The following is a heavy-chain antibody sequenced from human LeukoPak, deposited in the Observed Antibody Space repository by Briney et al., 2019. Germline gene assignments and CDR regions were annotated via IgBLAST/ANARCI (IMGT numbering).Heavy chain of an antibody. V-gene: IGHV3-30-3*01. Sequence: PGESLRLSCAASGFTFSSYAMHWVRQAPGKGLEWAAVISYDGSNKYYADSVKGRFTTSRDNSKNTLYLQMNSLRAEDTAVYYCARDPASWCSSTSCYLDYWGQGTLVTVSS. CDR3: ARDPASWCSSTSCYLDY. CDR2: ISYDGSNK. D-gene: IGHD2-2*01. CDR1: GFTFSSYA. J-gene: IGHJ4*02.